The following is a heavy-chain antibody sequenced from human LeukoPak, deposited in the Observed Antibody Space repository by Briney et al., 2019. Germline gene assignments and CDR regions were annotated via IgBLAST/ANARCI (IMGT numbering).Heavy chain of an antibody. CDR3: ARHRTNNYGSGTPFDN. D-gene: IGHD3-10*01. CDR2: INGDGSVT. J-gene: IGHJ4*02. CDR1: GFTFSSFW. V-gene: IGHV3-74*01. Sequence: GGSLRLSCAASGFTFSSFWMHWVRQVPGKGPVWVSHINGDGSVTGYADSVKGRFTISRDNAKNSLYLQMNSLRAEDTAVYYCARHRTNNYGSGTPFDNWGQGTLVTVSA.